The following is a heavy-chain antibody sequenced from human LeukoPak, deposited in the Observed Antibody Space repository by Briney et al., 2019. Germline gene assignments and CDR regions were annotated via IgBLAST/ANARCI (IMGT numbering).Heavy chain of an antibody. CDR1: GGTFSSYA. J-gene: IGHJ4*02. Sequence: ASVTVSCKASGGTFSSYAISWVRQAPGQGLEWMGGIIPIFGTANYAQKFQGRVTITTDESTSTAYMELSSLRSEDTAVYYCARVVRDSSGYVPHYFDYWGQGTLVTVSS. CDR3: ARVVRDSSGYVPHYFDY. V-gene: IGHV1-69*05. D-gene: IGHD3-22*01. CDR2: IIPIFGTA.